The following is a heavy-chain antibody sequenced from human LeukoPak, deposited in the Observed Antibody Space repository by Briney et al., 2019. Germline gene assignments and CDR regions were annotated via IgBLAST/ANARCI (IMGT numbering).Heavy chain of an antibody. Sequence: GASVKVSCKASGYTFTGYYMHWVRQAPGQGLEWMGWMNPNSGNTGYAQKFQGRVTMTRNTSINTAYMELSSLRSEDTAVYYCARAAVATRRGSWFDPWGQGTLVTVSS. CDR3: ARAAVATRRGSWFDP. CDR2: MNPNSGNT. J-gene: IGHJ5*02. D-gene: IGHD5-12*01. V-gene: IGHV1-8*02. CDR1: GYTFTGYY.